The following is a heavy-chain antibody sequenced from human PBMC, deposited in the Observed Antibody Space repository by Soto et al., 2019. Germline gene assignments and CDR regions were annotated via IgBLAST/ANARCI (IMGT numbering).Heavy chain of an antibody. J-gene: IGHJ4*02. CDR1: GYSFSSYV. CDR2: LRVDSGHT. D-gene: IGHD3-3*01. CDR3: ASADYASWVASYTGPAY. Sequence: QVQLVQSGGEVKKPGASVKVSCKASGYSFSSYVITWVRQAPGRGLEWMGWLRVDSGHTHSAQKLQGRVIMTTDTSTSTAYMELRNLTSDDTAVYFCASADYASWVASYTGPAYWGQGTLVTVSS. V-gene: IGHV1-18*01.